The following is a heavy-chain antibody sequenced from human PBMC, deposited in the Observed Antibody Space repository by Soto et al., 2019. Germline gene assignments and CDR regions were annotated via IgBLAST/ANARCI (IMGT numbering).Heavy chain of an antibody. Sequence: SLRLSCAASGCTFSAYAMRWVRQAPGTRLEWVAVVSHDGRNTHYADSVKGRFTISRDSSKNTVSLEMTSLRAEDTAVYYCAKGGRQWLVTSDFNYWGQGALVTVSS. V-gene: IGHV3-30*18. CDR3: AKGGRQWLVTSDFNY. D-gene: IGHD6-19*01. J-gene: IGHJ4*02. CDR1: GCTFSAYA. CDR2: VSHDGRNT.